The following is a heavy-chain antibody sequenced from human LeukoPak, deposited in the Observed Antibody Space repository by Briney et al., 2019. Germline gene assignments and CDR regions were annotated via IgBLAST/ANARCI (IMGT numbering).Heavy chain of an antibody. D-gene: IGHD3-22*01. Sequence: GASVKVSCKASGYTFTSYGISWVRQAPGQGLEWMGWISAYNGNTNYAQKLQGRVTMTTDTSTSTAYMELRSLRSDDTAVYYCARGSPHYDSSGYYEDAFDIWGQGTMVTVSS. CDR3: ARGSPHYDSSGYYEDAFDI. CDR1: GYTFTSYG. CDR2: ISAYNGNT. J-gene: IGHJ3*02. V-gene: IGHV1-18*01.